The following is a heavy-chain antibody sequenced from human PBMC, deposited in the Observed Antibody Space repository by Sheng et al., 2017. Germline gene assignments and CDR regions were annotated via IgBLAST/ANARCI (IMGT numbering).Heavy chain of an antibody. Sequence: EMQLVESGGGLVQPGGSLRLSCEVSGFTFSDYSMNWVRQAPGKGLEWLSYISSSGSTIHYADSVKGRFTISRDNAKNSLYVEMNSLRAEDTAVYYCARDKDAVWFGDAFDIWGQGTTVTVSS. V-gene: IGHV3-48*04. CDR1: GFTFSDYS. J-gene: IGHJ3*02. CDR2: ISSSGSTI. CDR3: ARDKDAVWFGDAFDI. D-gene: IGHD3-10*01.